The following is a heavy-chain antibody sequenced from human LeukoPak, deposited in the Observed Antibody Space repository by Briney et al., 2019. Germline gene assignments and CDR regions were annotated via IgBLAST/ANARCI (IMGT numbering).Heavy chain of an antibody. CDR3: AREFGDYEAIDY. J-gene: IGHJ4*02. Sequence: GGSLRLSCAASGFTFTTFWMSWVRQAPGKGLEWVANIKQGGSERYYVDSVKGRFTISRDNAKNSLYLQMNSLRAEDTAVYYCAREFGDYEAIDYWGQGTLVTVSS. D-gene: IGHD4-17*01. CDR1: GFTFTTFW. CDR2: IKQGGSER. V-gene: IGHV3-7*01.